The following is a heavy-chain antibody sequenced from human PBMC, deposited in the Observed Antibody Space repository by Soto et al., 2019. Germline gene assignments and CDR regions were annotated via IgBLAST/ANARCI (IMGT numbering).Heavy chain of an antibody. CDR3: ARDPGIRDYGLNPYYYGMDV. Sequence: GGSLRLSCAASGFTFSSYGMHWVRQAPGKGLEWVAVIWYDGSNKYYADSVKGQFTISRDNSKNTLYLQMNSLRAEDTAVYYCARDPGIRDYGLNPYYYGMDVWGQGTTVTVSS. D-gene: IGHD3-10*01. J-gene: IGHJ6*02. CDR2: IWYDGSNK. V-gene: IGHV3-33*01. CDR1: GFTFSSYG.